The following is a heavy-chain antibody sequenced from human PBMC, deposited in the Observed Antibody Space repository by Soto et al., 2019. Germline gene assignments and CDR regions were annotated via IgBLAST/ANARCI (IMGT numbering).Heavy chain of an antibody. J-gene: IGHJ4*02. V-gene: IGHV4-39*01. CDR2: VYYRGRG. CDR1: GGSVTNSSYY. CDR3: VSQRTTVPTQACCDD. D-gene: IGHD4-17*01. Sequence: PSETLSLTCTVSGGSVTNSSYYWGWIRQSPGKGLEWIGSVYYRGRGYSKSSVKSRVTISVDTSKNRFSLSLNSVTASDTAVYFCVSQRTTVPTQACCDDWGPGALVTVSS.